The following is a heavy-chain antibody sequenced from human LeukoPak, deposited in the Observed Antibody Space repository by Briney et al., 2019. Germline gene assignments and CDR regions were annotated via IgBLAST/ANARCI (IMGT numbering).Heavy chain of an antibody. D-gene: IGHD6-13*01. J-gene: IGHJ4*02. CDR3: ARDDGSSWTFAY. Sequence: ASLKVSCKASGYTFTSYYMHWVRQAPGQGLERMGIINPSGGSTSYAQKFQGRVTMTRDTSTSTVYMELTRLRSEDPAVHYCARDDGSSWTFAYRGQGTLVTLSS. CDR1: GYTFTSYY. CDR2: INPSGGST. V-gene: IGHV1-46*01.